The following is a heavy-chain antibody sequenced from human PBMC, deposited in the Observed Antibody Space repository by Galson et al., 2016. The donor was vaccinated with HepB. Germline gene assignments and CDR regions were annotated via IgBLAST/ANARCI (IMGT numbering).Heavy chain of an antibody. Sequence: ETLSLTCTVSGYAISSGYDYWGWIRQPPGKGLEWIASVDQSGRTYYNPSLKSRVTISVDTSKNQFSLKLTSLTAADTAVFYCVRSGDSGAFDFWGQGTLVTVSS. D-gene: IGHD2-21*01. CDR3: VRSGDSGAFDF. J-gene: IGHJ3*01. CDR1: GYAISSGYDY. V-gene: IGHV4-38-2*02. CDR2: VDQSGRT.